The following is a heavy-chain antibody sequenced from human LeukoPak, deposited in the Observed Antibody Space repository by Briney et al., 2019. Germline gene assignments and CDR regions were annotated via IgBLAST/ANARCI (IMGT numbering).Heavy chain of an antibody. Sequence: PGGSLRLSCAASGFTFSTYGMHWVRQAPGKGLEWVAFIRYDGSNKCYADSVKGRFTISRDNSKNTVYLQMNSLRAEDTAVYYCAAPGVPAATYYFDYWGQGTLVTVSS. J-gene: IGHJ4*02. CDR3: AAPGVPAATYYFDY. D-gene: IGHD2-2*01. CDR2: IRYDGSNK. V-gene: IGHV3-30*02. CDR1: GFTFSTYG.